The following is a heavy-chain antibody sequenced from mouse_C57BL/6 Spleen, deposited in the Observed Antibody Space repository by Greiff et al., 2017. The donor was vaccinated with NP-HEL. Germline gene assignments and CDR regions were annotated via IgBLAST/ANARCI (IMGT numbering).Heavy chain of an antibody. J-gene: IGHJ2*01. CDR3: ASTLTGRLDY. V-gene: IGHV5-17*01. CDR2: IRSGGSTI. D-gene: IGHD4-1*01. CDR1: GFTFSDSG. Sequence: EVQLVESGGGLVKPGGSLKISCAASGFTFSDSGMNWVRQAPGKGLEWVAYIRSGGSTIYYAGTVKGSFTISRDNAKNTLFRQLTSLRSEDTAMYYGASTLTGRLDYWGQGTTLTVSS.